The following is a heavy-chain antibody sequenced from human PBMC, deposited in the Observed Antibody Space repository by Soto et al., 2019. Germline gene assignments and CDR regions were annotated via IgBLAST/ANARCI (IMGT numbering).Heavy chain of an antibody. V-gene: IGHV4-4*07. Sequence: SDTLSLTCTVSGDSITGYFWNWFRQPAGKRLEWIGRIHSGGATDYNPSLRSRLTVSVDTSKSQLFLKLNSVTAADTAVYYCARISGGPISWGQGTLVTVSS. CDR2: IHSGGAT. J-gene: IGHJ5*02. CDR1: GDSITGYF. CDR3: ARISGGPIS.